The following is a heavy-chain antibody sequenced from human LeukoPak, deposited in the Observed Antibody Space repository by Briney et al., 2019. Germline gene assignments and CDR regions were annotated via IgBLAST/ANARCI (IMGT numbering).Heavy chain of an antibody. CDR2: IYYSGSA. Sequence: SETLSLTCTVSGGSISSYYWSWIRQPPGKGLEWIGYIYYSGSANYNPSLKSRVTISVDTSKNQFSLKLRSVTAADTAVYYCARGGPPTVTRFDYWGQGTLVTVS. V-gene: IGHV4-59*01. CDR3: ARGGPPTVTRFDY. D-gene: IGHD4-17*01. CDR1: GGSISSYY. J-gene: IGHJ4*02.